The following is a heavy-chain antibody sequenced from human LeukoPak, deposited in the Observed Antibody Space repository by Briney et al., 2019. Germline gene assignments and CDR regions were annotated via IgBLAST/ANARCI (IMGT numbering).Heavy chain of an antibody. D-gene: IGHD6-13*01. CDR1: GFTFSSYE. J-gene: IGHJ6*02. CDR3: ARVQIAAAGTGYYGMDV. V-gene: IGHV3-48*03. Sequence: PGGSLRLSCAASGFTFSSYEMNWVRQAPGKGLEWVSYISSSGSTIYYADSVKGRFTISRDNAKNSLYLQMNSLRAEDTAVYYCARVQIAAAGTGYYGMDVWGQGTTVTVSS. CDR2: ISSSGSTI.